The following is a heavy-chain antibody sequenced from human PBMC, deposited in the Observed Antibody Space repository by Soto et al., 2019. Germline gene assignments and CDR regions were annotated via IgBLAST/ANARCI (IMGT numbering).Heavy chain of an antibody. CDR3: ARDPGSITMVRGSLLTGYYYGMDV. Sequence: EVQLVESGGGLVQPGGSLRLSCAASGFTFSSYEMNWVRQAPGKGLEWVSYISSSGSTIYYADSVKGRFTISRDNAKNSLYLQMNSLRAEDTAVYYCARDPGSITMVRGSLLTGYYYGMDVWGQGTTVTVSS. V-gene: IGHV3-48*03. J-gene: IGHJ6*02. CDR1: GFTFSSYE. CDR2: ISSSGSTI. D-gene: IGHD3-10*01.